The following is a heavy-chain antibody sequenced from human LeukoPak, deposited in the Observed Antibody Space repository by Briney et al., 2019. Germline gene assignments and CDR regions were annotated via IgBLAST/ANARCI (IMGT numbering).Heavy chain of an antibody. CDR1: GYRFTSYW. CDR2: IYAGDSDT. Sequence: GEPLNISCKGSGYRFTSYWIGWVRQMPAKGLEWMGIIYAGDSDTRYNPSFQGQVTISADKSISTAYLQSSSLKASDTAMYYCARPRSGYQNDAFDIWGQGTMVTVSS. CDR3: ARPRSGYQNDAFDI. D-gene: IGHD3-10*01. V-gene: IGHV5-51*01. J-gene: IGHJ3*02.